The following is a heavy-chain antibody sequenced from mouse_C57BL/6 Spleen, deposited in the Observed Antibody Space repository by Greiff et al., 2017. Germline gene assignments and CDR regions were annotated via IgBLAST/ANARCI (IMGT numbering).Heavy chain of an antibody. D-gene: IGHD1-1*01. Sequence: EVKLMESEGGLVQPGSSMKLSCTASGFTFSDYYMAWVRQVPEKGLEWVANINYDGSSTYYLDSLKSRFIISRDNAKNILYLQMSSLKSEDTATYYCAREGDYYGSHWYFDVWGTGTTVTVSS. CDR2: INYDGSST. CDR3: AREGDYYGSHWYFDV. V-gene: IGHV5-16*01. CDR1: GFTFSDYY. J-gene: IGHJ1*03.